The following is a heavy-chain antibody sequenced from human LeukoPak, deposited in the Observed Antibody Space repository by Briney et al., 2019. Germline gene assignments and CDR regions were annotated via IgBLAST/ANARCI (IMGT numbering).Heavy chain of an antibody. CDR3: ARRGDPFLPEMTANWFDP. J-gene: IGHJ5*02. V-gene: IGHV4-34*01. CDR2: INHSGST. CDR1: GFTFSSYS. D-gene: IGHD3-10*01. Sequence: GSLRLSCAASGFTFSSYSMNWVRQPPGKGLEWIGEINHSGSTNYNPSLKSRVTISVDTSKNQFSLKLSSVTAADTAVYYCARRGDPFLPEMTANWFDPWGQGTLVTVSS.